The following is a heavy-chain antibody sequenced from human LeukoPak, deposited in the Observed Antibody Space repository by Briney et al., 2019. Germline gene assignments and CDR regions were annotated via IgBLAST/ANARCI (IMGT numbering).Heavy chain of an antibody. J-gene: IGHJ4*02. CDR2: SSTDGSDE. D-gene: IGHD3-22*01. Sequence: GGSLRLSCAASGFTFTSLPLHWVRQPPGKGLEWVAVSSTDGSDEYYAESVKGRLTVSSDNSKKTVYLQMDSLKAEDTAVYYCAMDYYDTNGYSRGWDYWGQGTLVTVSS. V-gene: IGHV3-30*04. CDR1: GFTFTSLP. CDR3: AMDYYDTNGYSRGWDY.